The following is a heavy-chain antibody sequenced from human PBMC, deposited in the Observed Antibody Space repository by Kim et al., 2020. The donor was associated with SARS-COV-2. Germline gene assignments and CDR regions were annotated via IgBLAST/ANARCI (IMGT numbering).Heavy chain of an antibody. D-gene: IGHD3-22*01. CDR1: GYIFTNYT. CDR2: INTNTGNT. CDR3: ARPYYYDTTGGLRA. Sequence: ASVKVSCKASGYIFTNYTMHWVRQAPGQGLEWMGWINTNTGNTTYAQGFTGRFVFSLDTSVSTAYLQVSSLKAEDTAVYYCARPYYYDTTGGLRAWGRGNRVTVSS. V-gene: IGHV7-4-1*02. J-gene: IGHJ1*01.